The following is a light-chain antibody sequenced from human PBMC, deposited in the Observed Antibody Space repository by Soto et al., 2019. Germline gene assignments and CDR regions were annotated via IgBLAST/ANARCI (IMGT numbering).Light chain of an antibody. CDR3: AAWDDSLSGLAV. J-gene: IGLJ7*01. CDR1: SSNIGSNY. V-gene: IGLV1-47*01. CDR2: RNN. Sequence: QSVLTQPPSASGTPGQRVTISRSGSSSNIGSNYVYWYQQLPGTAPKLLIYRNNQRPSGVPDRFSGSKSGTSASLAISGLRSEDEADYYCAAWDDSLSGLAVFGGGTQLTVL.